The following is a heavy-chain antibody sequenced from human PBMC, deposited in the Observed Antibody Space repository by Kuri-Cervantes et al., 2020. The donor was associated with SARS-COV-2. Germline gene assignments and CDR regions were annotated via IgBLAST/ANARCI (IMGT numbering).Heavy chain of an antibody. J-gene: IGHJ4*02. Sequence: GESLKISCKGSGYTFTSYWIAWVRQMPGKGLEWMGIIYPGDSDIRYGPSFQGQVTISADKSISTAYLQWSSLKASDTAIFFCARGMGYNSIRPFDYWGQGTLVTVSS. CDR2: IYPGDSDI. CDR1: GYTFTSYW. D-gene: IGHD1-14*01. CDR3: ARGMGYNSIRPFDY. V-gene: IGHV5-51*01.